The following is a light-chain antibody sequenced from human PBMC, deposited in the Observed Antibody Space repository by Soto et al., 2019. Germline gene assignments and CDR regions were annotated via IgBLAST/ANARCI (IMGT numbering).Light chain of an antibody. CDR2: DAS. J-gene: IGKJ4*01. CDR3: QQRSGWPPELT. CDR1: QSVRSS. Sequence: LVVTHSPSTLSVSTGERATLSCRASQSVRSSLAWYQQKPGQAPRLLIYDASKRATGIPARFSGSASGTVFTLTISSLEPGDFAVYYCQQRSGWPPELTFGGGTKADIK. V-gene: IGKV3-11*01.